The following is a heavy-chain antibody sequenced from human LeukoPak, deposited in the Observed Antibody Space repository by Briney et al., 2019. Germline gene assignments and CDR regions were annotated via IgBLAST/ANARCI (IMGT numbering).Heavy chain of an antibody. CDR1: GYTFTSYY. CDR3: ARGTTVTTLNDAFDI. J-gene: IGHJ3*02. CDR2: INPSGGST. D-gene: IGHD4-17*01. V-gene: IGHV1-46*01. Sequence: ASVKVSCKASGYTFTSYYMHWVRQALGQGLEWMGIINPSGGSTSYAQKFQGRVTMTRDMSTSTVYMELSSLRSEDTAVYYCARGTTVTTLNDAFDIWGQGTMVTVSS.